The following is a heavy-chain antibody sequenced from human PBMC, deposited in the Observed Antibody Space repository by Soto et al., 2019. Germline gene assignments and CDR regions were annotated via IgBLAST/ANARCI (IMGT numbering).Heavy chain of an antibody. Sequence: SVKVSCKASGGTFSSYAISWVRQTPGQGLEWMGGIIPIFGTANYAQKFQGRVTITADESTSTAYMELSSLRSEDTAVYYCARGSRRAGYCSSTSCPRHYNWFDPWGQGTLVTVSS. CDR2: IIPIFGTA. J-gene: IGHJ5*02. V-gene: IGHV1-69*13. CDR1: GGTFSSYA. D-gene: IGHD2-2*01. CDR3: ARGSRRAGYCSSTSCPRHYNWFDP.